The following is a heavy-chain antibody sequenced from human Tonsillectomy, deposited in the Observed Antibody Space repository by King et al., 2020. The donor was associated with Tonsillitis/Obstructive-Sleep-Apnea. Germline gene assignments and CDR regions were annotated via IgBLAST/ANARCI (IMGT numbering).Heavy chain of an antibody. V-gene: IGHV4-34*01. J-gene: IGHJ6*03. CDR1: GGSFSGSY. CDR2: INHSGST. D-gene: IGHD6-6*01. CDR3: ARGDYSSSHHTTAYHYIDV. Sequence: HVQLQQWGAGLLKPSETLSLTCAVYGGSFSGSYWSWIRQPPGKGLEWIGEINHSGSTNYNPSLKSRVTISVDTSKKQFSLKLSSVTAADTAVYYCARGDYSSSHHTTAYHYIDVRGTGTTVTVSS.